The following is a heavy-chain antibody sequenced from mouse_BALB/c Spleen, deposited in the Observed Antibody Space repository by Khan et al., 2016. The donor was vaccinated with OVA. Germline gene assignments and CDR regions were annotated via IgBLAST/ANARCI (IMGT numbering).Heavy chain of an antibody. CDR1: GFSLANYS. CDR3: TRRGYDYGRGALFAY. D-gene: IGHD2-4*01. CDR2: IWSAGST. Sequence: QVQLKQSGPGLVQPSQSLSITCTVSGFSLANYSVHWVRQSPGKGLEWLGVIWSAGSTDYNAAFISRLIISKDNSRSQVFFKVNSLQPNDTAIYYCTRRGYDYGRGALFAYWGQGTLVTVSA. J-gene: IGHJ3*01. V-gene: IGHV2-2*02.